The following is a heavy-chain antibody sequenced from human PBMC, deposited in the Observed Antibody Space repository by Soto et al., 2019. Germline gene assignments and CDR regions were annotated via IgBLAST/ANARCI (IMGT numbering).Heavy chain of an antibody. D-gene: IGHD2-2*01. CDR1: GGTFSSYA. CDR2: IIPIFGTA. J-gene: IGHJ4*02. CDR3: ARDLGCSSTSCSPAVFDY. V-gene: IGHV1-69*06. Sequence: QVQLVQSGAEVKKPGSSVKVSCKASGGTFSSYAISWVRQAPGQGLEWMGGIIPIFGTANYAQKFQGRVTITADKSTSTAYMELSSLSSEDTAVYYCARDLGCSSTSCSPAVFDYWGQGTLVTVSS.